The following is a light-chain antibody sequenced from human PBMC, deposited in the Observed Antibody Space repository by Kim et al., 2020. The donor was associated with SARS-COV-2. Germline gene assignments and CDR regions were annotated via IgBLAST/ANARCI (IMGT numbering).Light chain of an antibody. V-gene: IGKV1-39*01. CDR3: QQGDRTPYT. Sequence: SASVGERVTVTCRARQSIDNFLNWYQRKPGKAPKLLLYGASSLQSGVPSRFSGSGSGTDFTLTITSLQPEDCATYFCQQGDRTPYTFGQGTKLEI. CDR2: GAS. J-gene: IGKJ2*01. CDR1: QSIDNF.